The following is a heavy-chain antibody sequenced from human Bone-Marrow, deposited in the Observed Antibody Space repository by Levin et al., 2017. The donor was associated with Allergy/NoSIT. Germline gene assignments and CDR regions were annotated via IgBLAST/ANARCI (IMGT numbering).Heavy chain of an antibody. CDR2: ISWNSGSI. D-gene: IGHD3-10*01. CDR3: VKGNYGRDFYAMDA. CDR1: GFTFDDYA. J-gene: IGHJ6*02. V-gene: IGHV3-9*01. Sequence: QHGESLKISCIASGFTFDDYAMHWVRQTPDKGLEWVSHISWNSGSIAYADSVRGRFTISRDNAKNSVYLQMNSLRVEDTAKYYCVKGNYGRDFYAMDAWGQGTTVTVSS.